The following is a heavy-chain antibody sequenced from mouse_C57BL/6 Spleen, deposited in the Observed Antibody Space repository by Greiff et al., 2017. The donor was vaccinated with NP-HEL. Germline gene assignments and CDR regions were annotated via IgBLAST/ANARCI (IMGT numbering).Heavy chain of an antibody. CDR2: INYDGSST. CDR1: GFTFSDYY. J-gene: IGHJ1*03. V-gene: IGHV5-16*01. CDR3: AREGAYYYGSSRYFDV. D-gene: IGHD1-1*01. Sequence: EVKLQESEGGLVQPGSSMKLSCTASGFTFSDYYMAWVRQVPEKGLEWVANINYDGSSTYYLDSLKSRFIISRDNAKNILYLQMSSLKSEDTATYYCAREGAYYYGSSRYFDVWGTGTTVTVSS.